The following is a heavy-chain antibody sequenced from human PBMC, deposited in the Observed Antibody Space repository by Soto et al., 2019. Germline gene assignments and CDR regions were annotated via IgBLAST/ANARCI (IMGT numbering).Heavy chain of an antibody. J-gene: IGHJ5*02. CDR2: ISAYNGNT. Sequence: ASVKVSCKASGYTFTSYGISWVRQAPGQGLEWMGWISAYNGNTNYAQKLQGRVTMTTDTSTSTAYMELRSLRSDDTAVYYCARVRGSGYSNNWFDPWGQGTLVTVSS. CDR1: GYTFTSYG. D-gene: IGHD3-3*01. V-gene: IGHV1-18*04. CDR3: ARVRGSGYSNNWFDP.